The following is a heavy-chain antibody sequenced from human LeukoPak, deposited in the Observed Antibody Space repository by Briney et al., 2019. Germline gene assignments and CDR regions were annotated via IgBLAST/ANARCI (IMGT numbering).Heavy chain of an antibody. CDR1: GFTFDDYA. Sequence: GGSLRLSCAASGFTFDDYAMHWVRHAPGKGLEWGSSISWNSNSIDYADSVKGRFTISRDNAKNSLYLKLNSLRAEDMALYYCARGRYYHDTSGYYSLDYWGQGTLVTVSS. CDR3: ARGRYYHDTSGYYSLDY. V-gene: IGHV3-9*03. D-gene: IGHD3-22*01. CDR2: ISWNSNSI. J-gene: IGHJ4*02.